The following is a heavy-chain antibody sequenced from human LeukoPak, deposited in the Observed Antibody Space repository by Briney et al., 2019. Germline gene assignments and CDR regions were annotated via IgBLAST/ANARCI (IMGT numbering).Heavy chain of an antibody. D-gene: IGHD6-19*01. J-gene: IGHJ4*02. CDR2: FYYSGST. CDR3: ARLKRAGGWSYFDY. CDR1: GGSISSYY. Sequence: SETLSLTCTVSGGSISSYYWSWIRQPPGKGLEWIGYFYYSGSTNYNPSLKSRVTISVDTSKNQFSLKLSSVTAADTAVYYCARLKRAGGWSYFDYWGQGTLVTVSS. V-gene: IGHV4-59*01.